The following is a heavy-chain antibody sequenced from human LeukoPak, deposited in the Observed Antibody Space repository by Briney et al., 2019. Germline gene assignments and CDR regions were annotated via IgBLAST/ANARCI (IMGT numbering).Heavy chain of an antibody. CDR3: ARDLDYGGRSNFDH. CDR1: GFTFSSYW. CDR2: INSDGSRI. D-gene: IGHD4-23*01. Sequence: PGGSLRLSCVASGFTFSSYWMHWVRQAPGKGLVWVSRINSDGSRINYADSVKGRFTISRDNAKNTLYLQMNSLRAEDTAVYYCARDLDYGGRSNFDHWGQGTLVTVSS. J-gene: IGHJ4*02. V-gene: IGHV3-74*01.